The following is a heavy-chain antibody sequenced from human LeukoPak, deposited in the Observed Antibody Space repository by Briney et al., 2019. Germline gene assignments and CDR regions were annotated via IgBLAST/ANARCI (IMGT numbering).Heavy chain of an antibody. CDR2: IRYDGSNK. J-gene: IGHJ4*02. V-gene: IGHV3-30*02. CDR3: AKDLKYYYDTSGYFDY. CDR1: GFTFSAYG. Sequence: GGSLRLSCVASGFTFSAYGMHWIRQAPGKGLEWVALIRYDGSNKYYVDSVKGRFTISRDNSKNTLYLRMNNLRAEDTAVYYCAKDLKYYYDTSGYFDYWGQGTLVTVSS. D-gene: IGHD3-22*01.